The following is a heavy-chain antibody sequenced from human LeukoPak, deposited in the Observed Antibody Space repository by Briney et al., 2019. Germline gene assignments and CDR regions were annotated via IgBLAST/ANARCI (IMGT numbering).Heavy chain of an antibody. V-gene: IGHV1-69*04. J-gene: IGHJ6*02. CDR2: IIPILGIA. Sequence: SVKVSCKASGGTFSSYAISWVRQAPGQGLEWMGRIIPILGIANYAQKFQGRVTITADKSTSTAYMELSSLRSEDTAVYYCATRPRERDVDTAVASSYSGMDVWAQGTTVTVSS. CDR3: ATRPRERDVDTAVASSYSGMDV. CDR1: GGTFSSYA. D-gene: IGHD5-18*01.